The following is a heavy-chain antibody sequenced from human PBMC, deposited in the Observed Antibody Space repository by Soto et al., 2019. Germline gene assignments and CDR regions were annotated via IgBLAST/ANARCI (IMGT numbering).Heavy chain of an antibody. CDR1: GGSISSGGYY. CDR3: ARGAHHITMIVVVIDRLAFDI. D-gene: IGHD3-22*01. V-gene: IGHV4-31*03. Sequence: SETLSLTCTVSGGSISSGGYYWSWIRQHPGKGLEWIGYIYYSGSTYYNPSLKSRVTISVDTSKNQFSLKLSSVTAADTAVYYCARGAHHITMIVVVIDRLAFDIWGQGTMVTVSS. CDR2: IYYSGST. J-gene: IGHJ3*02.